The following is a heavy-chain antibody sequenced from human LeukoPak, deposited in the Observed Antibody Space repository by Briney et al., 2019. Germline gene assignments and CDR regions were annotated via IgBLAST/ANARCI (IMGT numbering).Heavy chain of an antibody. CDR2: INPNRGGT. CDR1: GYTFTGYY. V-gene: IGHV1-2*02. D-gene: IGHD2-15*01. CDR3: ARIGYCSGGSCPFDY. Sequence: ASVKVSCKASGYTFTGYYMHWVRQAPGQGLEWMGWINPNRGGTNYAQKFQGRVTMTRDTSISTAYMELSRLRSDDTAVYYCARIGYCSGGSCPFDYWGQGTLVTVSS. J-gene: IGHJ4*02.